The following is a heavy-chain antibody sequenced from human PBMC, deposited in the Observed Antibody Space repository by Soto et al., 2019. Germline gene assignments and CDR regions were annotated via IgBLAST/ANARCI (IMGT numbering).Heavy chain of an antibody. CDR1: GVSISTGGYY. CDR2: IYYSGRT. J-gene: IGHJ4*02. D-gene: IGHD2-15*01. CDR3: ASVIGVDSEFSFDY. Sequence: SSETLSLTCTVSGVSISTGGYYWSWIRQHPGKGLEWIGNIYYSGRTYYNPSLESRVILSVDTSKNHFSLNLRSLTAADSAMYYCASVIGVDSEFSFDYWGQG. V-gene: IGHV4-31*03.